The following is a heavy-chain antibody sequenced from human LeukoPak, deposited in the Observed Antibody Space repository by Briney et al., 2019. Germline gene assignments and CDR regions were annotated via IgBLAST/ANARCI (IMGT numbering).Heavy chain of an antibody. CDR1: GFTFSSYA. CDR2: ISGGSGST. J-gene: IGHJ4*02. Sequence: GGSLRLSCAASGFTFSSYAMSWVRQAPGKGLAWVSTISGGSGSTYCADSVKGRFTISRDNSKNTLYLQMNSLRDEGTAVYYCAKHRFESGGYHSTDWGQGTLVTVSS. V-gene: IGHV3-23*01. CDR3: AKHRFESGGYHSTD. D-gene: IGHD3-22*01.